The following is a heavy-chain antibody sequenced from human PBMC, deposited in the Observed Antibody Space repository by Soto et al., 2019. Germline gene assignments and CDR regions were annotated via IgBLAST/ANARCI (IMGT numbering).Heavy chain of an antibody. CDR2: IYYSGST. CDR1: GGSISRGDYY. V-gene: IGHV4-30-4*01. J-gene: IGHJ4*02. D-gene: IGHD3-10*01. Sequence: SETLSLTCTVSGGSISRGDYYWSWIRQPPGKGLEWIGYIYYSGSTYYNPSLKSRVTISVDTSKNQFSLKLSSVTAADTAVYYCARATTSLLDFDYRGQGTLVTVSS. CDR3: ARATTSLLDFDY.